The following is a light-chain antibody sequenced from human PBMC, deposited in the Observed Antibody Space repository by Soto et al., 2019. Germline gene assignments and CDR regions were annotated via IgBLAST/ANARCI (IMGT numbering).Light chain of an antibody. CDR1: QSVSLS. Sequence: EIVLTQSPATLSVSLGHSATLSYRASQSVSLSLAWYQMRPGQPPRLLIYGASTRATDIPARFSGSGSGTDFTLTISSLQSEDFAVYFCQQYHIGPSWTFGQGTKVELK. CDR2: GAS. J-gene: IGKJ1*01. CDR3: QQYHIGPSWT. V-gene: IGKV3-15*01.